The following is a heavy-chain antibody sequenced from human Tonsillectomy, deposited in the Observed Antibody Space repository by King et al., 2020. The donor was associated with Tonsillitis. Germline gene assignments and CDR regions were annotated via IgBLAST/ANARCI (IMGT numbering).Heavy chain of an antibody. CDR2: IYYSGGT. J-gene: IGHJ4*02. V-gene: IGHV4-39*01. CDR1: GGSIGSSSYY. CDR3: ARRPARFYYDSSGPNDY. Sequence: QLQESGPGLVKPSETLSLTCTVSGGSIGSSSYYWGWIRQPPGKGLEWIGSIYYSGGTYYNPSLKSRVTVSVDTSKNQFSLKLSSVTAADTAVYYCARRPARFYYDSSGPNDYWGQGILVTVSS. D-gene: IGHD3-22*01.